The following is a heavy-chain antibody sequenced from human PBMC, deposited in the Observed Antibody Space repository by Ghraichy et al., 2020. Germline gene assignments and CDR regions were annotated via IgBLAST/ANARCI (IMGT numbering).Heavy chain of an antibody. CDR2: ISYDGSNK. CDR3: ARAGYGDYDPCAFDI. J-gene: IGHJ3*02. D-gene: IGHD4-17*01. V-gene: IGHV3-30-3*01. Sequence: GGSLRLSCAASGFTFSSYAMHWVRQAPGKGLEWVAVISYDGSNKYYADSVKGRFTISRDNSKNTLYLQMNSLRAEDTAVYYCARAGYGDYDPCAFDIWGQGTMVTVSS. CDR1: GFTFSSYA.